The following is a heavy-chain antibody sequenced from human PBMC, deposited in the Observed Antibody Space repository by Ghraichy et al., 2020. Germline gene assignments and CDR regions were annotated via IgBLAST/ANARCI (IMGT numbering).Heavy chain of an antibody. J-gene: IGHJ3*02. Sequence: LETLSLTCAVSGGSITTSYWSWIRQPPGKGLEWIGYIYYIGGTNYNPSLKSRVTISVDTSKNQFSLKLRSVIAADTAVYYCARVRNYYDSSALDAFDIWGQGTMVTVSS. CDR3: ARVRNYYDSSALDAFDI. V-gene: IGHV4-59*01. CDR1: GGSITTSY. CDR2: IYYIGGT. D-gene: IGHD3-22*01.